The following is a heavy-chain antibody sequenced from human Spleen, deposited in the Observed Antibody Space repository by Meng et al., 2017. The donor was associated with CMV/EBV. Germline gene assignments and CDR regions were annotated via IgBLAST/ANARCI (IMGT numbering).Heavy chain of an antibody. CDR2: IGHGGST. V-gene: IGHV4-34*01. J-gene: IGHJ4*02. Sequence: YGESFSEYFWNWIRQSPGKGLEWMGDIGHGGSTNYNPSLKSRVTISVDTSKKQFSLRLKSVTTADTAVYYCARASLFGVVIMDYYFDYWGQGSLVTVSS. CDR3: ARASLFGVVIMDYYFDY. CDR1: GESFSEYF. D-gene: IGHD3-3*01.